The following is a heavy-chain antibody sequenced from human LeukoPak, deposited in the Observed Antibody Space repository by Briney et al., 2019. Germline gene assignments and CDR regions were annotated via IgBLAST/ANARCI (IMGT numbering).Heavy chain of an antibody. CDR1: GFTFGSYA. D-gene: IGHD3-3*01. J-gene: IGHJ4*02. CDR2: ISGSGGST. CDR3: AKVVGGDYDFWSGYADY. Sequence: QPGGSLRLSCAASGFTFGSYAMSWVRQAPGKALEWVSAISGSGGSTYYADSVKGRFTISRDNSKNTLYLQMNSLRAEDTAVYYCAKVVGGDYDFWSGYADYWGQGTLVTVSS. V-gene: IGHV3-23*01.